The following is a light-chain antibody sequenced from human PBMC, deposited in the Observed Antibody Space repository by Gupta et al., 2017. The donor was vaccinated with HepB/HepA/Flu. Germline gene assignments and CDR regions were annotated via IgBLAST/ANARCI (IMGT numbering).Light chain of an antibody. CDR1: GSNIGAVYD. Sequence: QSVLTQPPSMSGAPGQTVTISCTGSGSNIGAVYDVHWYQQLPGTAPKVVIYSRNNRPTGVPDRFSGSKSGTSASLAITGLQAEDEADYYCQSYDSSLRGWLFGGGTKLTVL. V-gene: IGLV1-40*01. J-gene: IGLJ3*02. CDR2: SRN. CDR3: QSYDSSLRGWL.